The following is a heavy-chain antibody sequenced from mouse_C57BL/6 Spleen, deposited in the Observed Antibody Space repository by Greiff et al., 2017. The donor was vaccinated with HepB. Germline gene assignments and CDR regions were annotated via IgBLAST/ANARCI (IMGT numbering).Heavy chain of an antibody. CDR1: GFSLTSYG. CDR2: IWSGGST. V-gene: IGHV2-2*01. CDR3: ARSSNYFYYFDY. Sequence: VHLVESGPGLVQPSQSLSITCTVSGFSLTSYGVHWVRQSPGKGLEWLGVIWSGGSTDYNAAFISRLSISKDNSKSQVFFKMNSLQADDTAIYYCARSSNYFYYFDYWGQGTTLTVSS. D-gene: IGHD2-5*01. J-gene: IGHJ2*01.